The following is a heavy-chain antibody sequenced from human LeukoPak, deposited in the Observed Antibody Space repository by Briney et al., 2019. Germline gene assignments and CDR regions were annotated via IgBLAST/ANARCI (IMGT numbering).Heavy chain of an antibody. J-gene: IGHJ4*02. CDR3: ARDLMGYCSGGSCYSGDY. CDR1: GYTFTSYG. CDR2: ISAYNGNT. V-gene: IGHV1-18*01. Sequence: GASVKVSCKASGYTFTSYGISWVRQAPGQGLEWMGWISAYNGNTNYAQKLQGRVTMTTDTSTSTAYMELRSLRSDDTAVYYCARDLMGYCSGGSCYSGDYWGQGTLVTVSS. D-gene: IGHD2-15*01.